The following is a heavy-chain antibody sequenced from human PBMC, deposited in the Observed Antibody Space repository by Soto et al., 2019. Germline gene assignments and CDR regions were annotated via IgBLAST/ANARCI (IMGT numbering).Heavy chain of an antibody. CDR3: ARDGPSGYCSGGSCSNDAFDI. CDR2: IYYSGST. Sequence: SETLSLTCTVSGGSISSYYWSWIRQPPGKGLEWIGYIYYSGSTNYNPSLKSRVTISVDTSKNQFSLKLSSVTAADTAVYYCARDGPSGYCSGGSCSNDAFDIWGQGTMVTVSS. D-gene: IGHD2-15*01. CDR1: GGSISSYY. V-gene: IGHV4-59*01. J-gene: IGHJ3*02.